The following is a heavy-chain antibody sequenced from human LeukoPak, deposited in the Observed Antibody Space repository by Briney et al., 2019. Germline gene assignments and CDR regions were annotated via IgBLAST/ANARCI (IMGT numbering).Heavy chain of an antibody. CDR1: GGSFSGYY. D-gene: IGHD4-17*01. CDR2: INHSGST. J-gene: IGHJ4*02. CDR3: ASGDDYGDTGSSFDY. V-gene: IGHV4-34*01. Sequence: PSEALSLTCAVYGGSFSGYYWSWIRQPPGKGLEWIGEINHSGSTNYNPSLKSRVTISVDTSKNQFSLKLSSVTAADTAVYYCASGDDYGDTGSSFDYWGQGTLVTVSS.